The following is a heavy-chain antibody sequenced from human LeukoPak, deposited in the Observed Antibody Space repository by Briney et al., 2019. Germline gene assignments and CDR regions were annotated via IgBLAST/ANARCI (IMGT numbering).Heavy chain of an antibody. CDR1: GGSISSSSYY. CDR2: IYYSGST. J-gene: IGHJ4*02. V-gene: IGHV4-39*07. CDR3: ARDARYNWMWQGYDY. Sequence: PSETLSLTCTVSGGSISSSSYYWGWIRQPPGKGLEWIGSIYYSGSTYYNPSLKSRVTISVDTSKNQFSLKLSSVTAADTAVYYCARDARYNWMWQGYDYWGQGTLVTVSS. D-gene: IGHD1-1*01.